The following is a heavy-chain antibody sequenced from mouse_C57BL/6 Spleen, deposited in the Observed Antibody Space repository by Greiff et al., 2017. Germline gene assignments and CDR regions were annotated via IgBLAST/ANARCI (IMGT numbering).Heavy chain of an antibody. V-gene: IGHV5-6*01. CDR1: GFTFSSYG. CDR3: ARVGDYDEGYYFDY. Sequence: EVQLQESGGDLVKPGGSLKLSCAASGFTFSSYGMSWVRQTPDKRLEWVATISSGGSYTYYPDSVKGRFTISRDNAKNTLYLQMSSLKSEDTAMYYCARVGDYDEGYYFDYWGQGTTLTVSS. D-gene: IGHD2-4*01. J-gene: IGHJ2*01. CDR2: ISSGGSYT.